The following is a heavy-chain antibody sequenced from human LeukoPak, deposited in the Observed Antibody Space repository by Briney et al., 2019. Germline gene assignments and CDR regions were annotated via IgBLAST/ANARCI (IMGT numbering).Heavy chain of an antibody. Sequence: ASVKVSCKASGYTFTSYGISWVRQAPGQGLEWMGRISAYNGNTNYAQKLQGRVTMTTDTSTSTAYMELRSLRSDDTAVYYCARDSYDSSGYYYLPLDYWGQGTLVTVSS. CDR2: ISAYNGNT. CDR3: ARDSYDSSGYYYLPLDY. D-gene: IGHD3-22*01. V-gene: IGHV1-18*01. J-gene: IGHJ4*02. CDR1: GYTFTSYG.